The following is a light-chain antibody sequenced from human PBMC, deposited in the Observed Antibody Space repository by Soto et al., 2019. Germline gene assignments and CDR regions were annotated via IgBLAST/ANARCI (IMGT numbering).Light chain of an antibody. CDR3: ISYTGSSTSYV. CDR1: SSDVGGYNY. Sequence: QSVLTQPRPVSGSPGQSVTISCTGTSSDVGGYNYVSWYQQYSGKAPKLMIYDVSKRPSGVPDRFSGSKSGNTASLTISGLQAEDEADYYCISYTGSSTSYVFGSGTKVTAL. V-gene: IGLV2-11*01. J-gene: IGLJ1*01. CDR2: DVS.